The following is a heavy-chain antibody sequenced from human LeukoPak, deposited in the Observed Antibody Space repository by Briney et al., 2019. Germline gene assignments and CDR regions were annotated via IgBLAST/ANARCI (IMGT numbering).Heavy chain of an antibody. CDR2: IRYDGSNK. CDR3: AKDRGDYTNWFDP. Sequence: GGSLRLSCTASGFTFGDYAMSWVRQAPGKGLEWVAFIRYDGSNKYYADSVKGRFTISRDNSKNTLYLQMNSPRAEDTAIYYCAKDRGDYTNWFDPWGQGTLVTVSS. CDR1: GFTFGDYA. D-gene: IGHD4-17*01. V-gene: IGHV3-30*02. J-gene: IGHJ5*02.